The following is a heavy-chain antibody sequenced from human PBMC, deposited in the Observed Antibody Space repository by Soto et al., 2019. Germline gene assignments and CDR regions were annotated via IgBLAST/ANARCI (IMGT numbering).Heavy chain of an antibody. CDR1: GGSISSSSYY. D-gene: IGHD3-10*01. CDR2: IYYSGST. J-gene: IGHJ5*02. V-gene: IGHV4-39*01. Sequence: SETLSLTCTVSGGSISSSSYYWGWIRQPPGKGLEWIGSIYYSGSTYYNPSLKSRVTISVDTSKNQFSLKLSSVTAADTAVYYCARRQDHYGSGEEYNWFDPWGQGTLVTVSS. CDR3: ARRQDHYGSGEEYNWFDP.